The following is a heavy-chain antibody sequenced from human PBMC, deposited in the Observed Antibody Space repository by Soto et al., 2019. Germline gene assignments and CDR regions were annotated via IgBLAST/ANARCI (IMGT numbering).Heavy chain of an antibody. CDR2: ISYDGTNK. J-gene: IGHJ4*02. CDR1: GFSFSIST. V-gene: IGHV3-30-3*01. D-gene: IGHD7-27*01. Sequence: GGTLRLSCTASGFSFSISTMHWVRQAPGKGPEWVALISYDGTNKFYADSVKGRFTISRDNSKSTLYLQVDSLRPEDAAVYYCARDPKTSGGQHWAFNYFDSWGQGTLVTVYS. CDR3: ARDPKTSGGQHWAFNYFDS.